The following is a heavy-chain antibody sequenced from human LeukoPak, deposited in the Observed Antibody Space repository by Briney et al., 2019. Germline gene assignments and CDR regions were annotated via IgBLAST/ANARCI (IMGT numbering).Heavy chain of an antibody. CDR3: ARAGDCSGGDCYMPSDY. CDR2: ISAYSGDT. Sequence: GASVKVSCKASGYNFISYGISWVRLVPGQGLEWMGWISAYSGDTNYAQRFQGRVTMSTDTSTDTAYMELRSLRSDDTAVYYCARAGDCSGGDCYMPSDYWGQGTLVTVSS. V-gene: IGHV1-18*01. CDR1: GYNFISYG. J-gene: IGHJ4*02. D-gene: IGHD2-15*01.